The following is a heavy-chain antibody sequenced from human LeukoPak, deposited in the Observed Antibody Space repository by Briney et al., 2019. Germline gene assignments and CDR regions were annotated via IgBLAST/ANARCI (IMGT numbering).Heavy chain of an antibody. Sequence: SQTLSLTCAISGDSVSSNSAAWNWIRQSPSRGLECLGRTYYRSKWYNDYAVSVKSRITINPDTSKNQFSLQLNSVTPEDTAVYYCARESACSGGSCLYYFDYWGQGTLVTVSS. D-gene: IGHD2-15*01. V-gene: IGHV6-1*01. CDR1: GDSVSSNSAA. CDR2: TYYRSKWYN. J-gene: IGHJ4*02. CDR3: ARESACSGGSCLYYFDY.